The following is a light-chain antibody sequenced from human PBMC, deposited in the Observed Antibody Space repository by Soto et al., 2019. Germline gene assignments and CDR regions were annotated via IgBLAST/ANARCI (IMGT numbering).Light chain of an antibody. V-gene: IGKV1-5*03. CDR3: QHYKSYPTWT. Sequence: DIQMTQSPSTLSASVGDRVTITCRASQSISSWLAWYQQKPGRAPKLLISKASNLESGVPSRFSGSGSGTEFTLFISSLQPDDFATYYGQHYKSYPTWTFGRGTKVEIK. CDR1: QSISSW. CDR2: KAS. J-gene: IGKJ1*01.